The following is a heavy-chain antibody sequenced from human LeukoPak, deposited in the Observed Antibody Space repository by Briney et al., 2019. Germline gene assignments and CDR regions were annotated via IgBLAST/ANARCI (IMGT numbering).Heavy chain of an antibody. CDR2: SFYSCST. CDR3: ARLDDGDSSAYSLYFFDF. CDR1: GGSISSGTYY. Sequence: PSETLSLTCTVSGGSISSGTYYWAWIRQPPGKGLEWIGSSFYSCSTYYNPSLKSRVTISADTSKNQFSLKLSPVTAADTAVYYCARLDDGDSSAYSLYFFDFWGQGTLVTASS. D-gene: IGHD3-22*01. J-gene: IGHJ4*02. V-gene: IGHV4-39*01.